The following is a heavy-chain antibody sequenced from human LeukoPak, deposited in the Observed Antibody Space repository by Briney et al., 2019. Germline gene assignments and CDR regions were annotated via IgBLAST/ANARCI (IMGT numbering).Heavy chain of an antibody. CDR2: ISGSGINT. V-gene: IGHV3-23*01. Sequence: QPGGSLRLSCAASGFIFSNYAMTWVRQAPGKGLEWVSLISGSGINTYYADSVKGRFTISRDNSKNTLYLQMDSLRAEDTAIYYCAKRIVEITSPYSDYWGQGILVTVSS. J-gene: IGHJ4*02. D-gene: IGHD1-26*01. CDR3: AKRIVEITSPYSDY. CDR1: GFIFSNYA.